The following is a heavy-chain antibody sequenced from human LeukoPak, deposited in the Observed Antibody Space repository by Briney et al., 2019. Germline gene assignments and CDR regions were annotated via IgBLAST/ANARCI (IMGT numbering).Heavy chain of an antibody. CDR3: AKDLLGEVATPLGNFDY. V-gene: IGHV3-23*01. CDR1: GFTFRSYA. Sequence: GGSLRLSCAASGFTFRSYAMSWVRQAPGKGLEWVSAISGSGGSTYYADSVKGRFTISRDNSKNTLYLQTNSLRAEDTAVYYCAKDLLGEVATPLGNFDYWGQGTLVTVSS. D-gene: IGHD5-12*01. J-gene: IGHJ4*02. CDR2: ISGSGGST.